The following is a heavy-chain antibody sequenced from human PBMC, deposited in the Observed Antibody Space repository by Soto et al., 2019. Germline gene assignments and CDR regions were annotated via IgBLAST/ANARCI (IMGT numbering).Heavy chain of an antibody. CDR2: IYATGTT. Sequence: XETLTLTCTVSGASISGFYWSWIRKSAGKGLEWIGRIYATGTTDYNPSLKSRVMMSVDTSKKQFSLKLRSVTAADTAVYYCVRDGTKTLRDWFDPWGQGISVTVSS. J-gene: IGHJ5*02. V-gene: IGHV4-4*07. D-gene: IGHD1-1*01. CDR3: VRDGTKTLRDWFDP. CDR1: GASISGFY.